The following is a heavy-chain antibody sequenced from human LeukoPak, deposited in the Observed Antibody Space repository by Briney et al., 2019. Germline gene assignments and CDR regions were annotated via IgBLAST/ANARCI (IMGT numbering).Heavy chain of an antibody. CDR2: ISSSSYI. CDR3: ARGNGYSYGYGFDI. V-gene: IGHV3-21*01. Sequence: GGSLRLSCAASGFTFSSAGMTWVRQAPGKGLEWVSSISSSSYIYYADSVKGRFTISRDNAKNSLFLQMISLRAEDTAVYYCARGNGYSYGYGFDIWGQGTMVTVSS. CDR1: GFTFSSAG. J-gene: IGHJ3*02. D-gene: IGHD5-18*01.